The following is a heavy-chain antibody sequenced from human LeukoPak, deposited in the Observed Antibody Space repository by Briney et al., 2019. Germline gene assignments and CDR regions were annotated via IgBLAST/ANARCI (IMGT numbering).Heavy chain of an antibody. D-gene: IGHD3-10*01. CDR2: ISSSGRTL. Sequence: GGSLRLSCAASGFTFNDYYMTWIRQAPGKGLEWVSYISSSGRTLNYADSVKGRLTISRDNAKNSLYLQMNSLRAEDTAVYYCARGGFIATSLPYYFDYWGQGTLVTVSS. V-gene: IGHV3-11*01. J-gene: IGHJ4*02. CDR1: GFTFNDYY. CDR3: ARGGFIATSLPYYFDY.